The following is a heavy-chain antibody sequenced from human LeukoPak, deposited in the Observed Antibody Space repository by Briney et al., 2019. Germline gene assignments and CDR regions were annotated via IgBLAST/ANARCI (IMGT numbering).Heavy chain of an antibody. CDR2: INHSGST. CDR1: GGSFSGYY. CDR3: AGGSWMANYFQH. V-gene: IGHV4-34*01. Sequence: PSETLSLTCAVYGGSFSGYYWSCIRQPPGKGLEWIGEINHSGSTNYNPTLKSRVTISVDTSKNQFSRKLTSVTAADTAVYYWAGGSWMANYFQHWGQGTLATVSS. D-gene: IGHD5-24*01. J-gene: IGHJ1*01.